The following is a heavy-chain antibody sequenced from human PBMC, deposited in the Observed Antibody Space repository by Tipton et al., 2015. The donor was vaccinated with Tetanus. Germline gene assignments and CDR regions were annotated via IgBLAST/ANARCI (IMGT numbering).Heavy chain of an antibody. D-gene: IGHD3-16*02. CDR1: GGSFSGYY. CDR3: ARGGPYDYVWGSYRSKGGIDY. CDR2: INHSGST. V-gene: IGHV4-34*01. Sequence: TLSLTCAVYGGSFSGYYWSWIRQPPGKGLEWIGEINHSGSTNYNPSLKSRVTISVDTSKNQFSLKLSSVTAADTAVDYCARGGPYDYVWGSYRSKGGIDYWGQGTLVTVSS. J-gene: IGHJ4*02.